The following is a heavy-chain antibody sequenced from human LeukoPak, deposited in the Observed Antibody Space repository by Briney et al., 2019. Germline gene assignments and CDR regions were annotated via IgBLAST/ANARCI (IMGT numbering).Heavy chain of an antibody. Sequence: SQTLSLTCTVSGGSISSGSYYWSWIRQPAGKGLEWIGRIYTSGSTNYNPSLKSRVTISVDQSKNQFSLKLSSVTAADTAVYYCAALRLGELSLDAFDIWGQGTMVTVSS. J-gene: IGHJ3*02. V-gene: IGHV4-61*02. CDR1: GGSISSGSYY. CDR2: IYTSGST. D-gene: IGHD3-16*02. CDR3: AALRLGELSLDAFDI.